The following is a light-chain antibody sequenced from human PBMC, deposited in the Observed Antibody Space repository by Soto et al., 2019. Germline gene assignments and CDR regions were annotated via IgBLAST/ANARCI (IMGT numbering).Light chain of an antibody. CDR3: QQYSGLMYT. CDR2: KAS. Sequence: DIQMTQSPSALSASVGDRVTITCRASQSISNWLAWYQQKPGKAPKLLIYKASNLESGVPSRFSGSGSGTAFTLTISSLQPDDFATYSCQQYSGLMYTFGQGTKLEIK. CDR1: QSISNW. J-gene: IGKJ2*01. V-gene: IGKV1-5*03.